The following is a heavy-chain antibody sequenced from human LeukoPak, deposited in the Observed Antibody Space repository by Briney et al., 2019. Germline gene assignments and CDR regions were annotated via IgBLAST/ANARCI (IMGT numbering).Heavy chain of an antibody. Sequence: GRSLRLSCAASGFTFSSYGMHWVRQAPGKGLEWVAVISYDGSNKYYADSVKGRFTISRDNAKNSLYLQMNSLRDEDTAVYYCARDGMVRGVIIWDAFDIWGQGTMVTVSS. D-gene: IGHD3-10*01. CDR1: GFTFSSYG. J-gene: IGHJ3*02. CDR3: ARDGMVRGVIIWDAFDI. CDR2: ISYDGSNK. V-gene: IGHV3-30*03.